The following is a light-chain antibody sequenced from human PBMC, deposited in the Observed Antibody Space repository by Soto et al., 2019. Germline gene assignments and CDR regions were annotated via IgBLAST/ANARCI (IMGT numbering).Light chain of an antibody. CDR1: SSNIGAGYD. V-gene: IGLV1-40*01. CDR3: QSYDSSLSGSI. Sequence: QAVVTQPPSVSGAPGQRVTISCTGSSSNIGAGYDVHWYQQLPRTAPKLLIYGYNNRPSGVPDRFSASKSGTSASLAITGLQAEDEADYYCQSYDSSLSGSIFGGGTKLTVL. J-gene: IGLJ2*01. CDR2: GYN.